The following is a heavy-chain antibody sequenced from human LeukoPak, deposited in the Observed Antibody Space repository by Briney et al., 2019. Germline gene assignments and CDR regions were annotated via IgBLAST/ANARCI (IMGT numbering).Heavy chain of an antibody. V-gene: IGHV3-20*04. CDR3: ARVLLRHFDY. CDR1: GFTFDDYG. D-gene: IGHD3-22*01. Sequence: PGGSLRLSCAASGFTFDDYGMTWVRQAPGKGLEWVSGINWNGGSTGYADSVKGRFTISRDNAKNSLSLQMNSLRAEDTAVYYCARVLLRHFDYWGQGTLVTVSS. J-gene: IGHJ4*02. CDR2: INWNGGST.